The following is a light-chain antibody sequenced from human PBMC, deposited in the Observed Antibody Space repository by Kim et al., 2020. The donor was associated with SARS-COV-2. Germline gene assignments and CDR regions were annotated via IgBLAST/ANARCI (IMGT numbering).Light chain of an antibody. J-gene: IGKJ4*01. V-gene: IGKV1-27*01. Sequence: SASLGDRVTITCRASQGINNNLAWYQQRPGKVPKLLMYAASTLHSGVPSRFSGSGSGTDFTLTISSLQSEDVATYYCQSYKSAPLSFGGGTKWIS. CDR1: QGINNN. CDR3: QSYKSAPLS. CDR2: AAS.